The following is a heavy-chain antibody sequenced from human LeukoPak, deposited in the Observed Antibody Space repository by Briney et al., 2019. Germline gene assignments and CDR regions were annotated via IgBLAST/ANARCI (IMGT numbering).Heavy chain of an antibody. V-gene: IGHV4-31*03. CDR3: AKGSGSYEDGGNWFDP. Sequence: SETLSLTCTVSGGSISSGGYYWSWIRQHPGKGLEWIGYIYYSGSTYYNPSLKSRVTISVDTSKNQFSLKLSSVTAADTAVYYCAKGSGSYEDGGNWFDPRGQGTLVTVSS. CDR2: IYYSGST. D-gene: IGHD1-26*01. J-gene: IGHJ5*02. CDR1: GGSISSGGYY.